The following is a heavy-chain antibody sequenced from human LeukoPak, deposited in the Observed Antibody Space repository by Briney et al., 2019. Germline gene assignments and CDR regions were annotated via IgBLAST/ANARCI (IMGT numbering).Heavy chain of an antibody. D-gene: IGHD3-22*01. CDR3: ASRYQGDSRSLDAFDI. CDR2: IDPTDSYT. Sequence: GESLRISCKASGYSFTSYWITWVREMPGKGLEWMGRIDPTDSYTNYSPSFQGHVTISADKSISTAYLQWSSLKASDTAMYYCASRYQGDSRSLDAFDIWGQGTMVTVSS. CDR1: GYSFTSYW. J-gene: IGHJ3*02. V-gene: IGHV5-10-1*01.